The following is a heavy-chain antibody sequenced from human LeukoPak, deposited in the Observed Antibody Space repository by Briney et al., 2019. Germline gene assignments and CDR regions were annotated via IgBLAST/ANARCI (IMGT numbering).Heavy chain of an antibody. D-gene: IGHD3-3*01. CDR2: VNRDGSET. Sequence: GGSLRLSCAASGFALSSHWMTWVRQVPGRGPEWVANVNRDGSETYYLDSVKGRFTISKDNAKNSLYLQMNSLRAEDTAIYYCAREGGAGVRFLEWLREYYFDYWGQGTLVTVSS. CDR3: AREGGAGVRFLEWLREYYFDY. CDR1: GFALSSHW. V-gene: IGHV3-7*03. J-gene: IGHJ4*02.